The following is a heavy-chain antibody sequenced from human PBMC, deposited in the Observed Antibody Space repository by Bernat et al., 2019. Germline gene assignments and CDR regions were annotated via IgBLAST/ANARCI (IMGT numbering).Heavy chain of an antibody. CDR2: VAYDGSHK. Sequence: QVQLVESGGGVVQPGRSLRLSCAASRFTFSNSALHWVRQAPGKGLESLAVVAYDGSHKYYSESMKGRFTTYRDNSKNSLYLQMDSLTPEDTAVYYWARDGSGYRRTWGYYIYYHMAVRGKGTTITISS. CDR3: ARDGSGYRRTWGYYIYYHMAV. D-gene: IGHD5-12*01. CDR1: RFTFSNSA. J-gene: IGHJ6*03. V-gene: IGHV3-30*01.